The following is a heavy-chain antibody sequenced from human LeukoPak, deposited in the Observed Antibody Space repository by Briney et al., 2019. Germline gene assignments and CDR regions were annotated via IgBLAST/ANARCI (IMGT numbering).Heavy chain of an antibody. CDR1: GYTFSSYA. D-gene: IGHD6-13*01. J-gene: IGHJ5*02. V-gene: IGHV3-30*04. Sequence: PGGSLRLSCAASGYTFSSYAMHWVRQAPGKGLEWVAVISYDGSNKYYADSVKRRFTISRDNSKNTLYLQMNSLRAEDTAVYYCAREAAAGRGWFDPWGQGTLVTVSS. CDR2: ISYDGSNK. CDR3: AREAAAGRGWFDP.